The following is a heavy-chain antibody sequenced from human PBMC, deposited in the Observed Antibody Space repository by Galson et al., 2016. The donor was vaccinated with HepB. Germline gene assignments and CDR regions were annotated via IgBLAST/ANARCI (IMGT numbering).Heavy chain of an antibody. CDR2: INAANGNT. D-gene: IGHD1-1*01. J-gene: IGHJ4*02. CDR3: ARIATGTTDGFDY. Sequence: SVKVSCKASEYTSAIHWVRQAPGQRLEWMGWINAANGNTKYSRKFQGRVTITWKTSASTAYMELSSLRSEDTAVYYCARIATGTTDGFDYWGQGTLVTVSS. CDR1: EYTSA. V-gene: IGHV1-3*01.